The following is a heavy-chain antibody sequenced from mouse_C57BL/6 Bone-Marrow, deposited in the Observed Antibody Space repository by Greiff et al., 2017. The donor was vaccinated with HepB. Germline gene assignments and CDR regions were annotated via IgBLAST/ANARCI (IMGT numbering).Heavy chain of an antibody. CDR3: ARMYYYGSSYCWSFDV. Sequence: QVHVKQSGPELVKPGASVKLSCKASGYTFTSYDINWVKQRPGQGLEWIGWIYPRDGSTKYNEKFKGKATLTVDTSSSTAYMELHSLTSEDSAVYFCARMYYYGSSYCWSFDVWGTGTTVTVSS. V-gene: IGHV1-85*01. D-gene: IGHD1-1*01. J-gene: IGHJ1*03. CDR1: GYTFTSYD. CDR2: IYPRDGST.